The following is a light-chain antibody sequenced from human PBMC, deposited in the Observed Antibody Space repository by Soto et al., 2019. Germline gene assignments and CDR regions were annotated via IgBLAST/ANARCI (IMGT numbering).Light chain of an antibody. CDR3: QQYRDCPAT. J-gene: IGKJ2*01. V-gene: IGKV3-15*01. Sequence: EIVMTQSPATLSVSPGERATLSCRASQSLSGGLAWYRQKPGQIPRLLIYGASTRAPGIPARFSGSGSETEFTLTISSLQSEDYAVYSCQQYRDCPATFGRGTKVDSK. CDR2: GAS. CDR1: QSLSGG.